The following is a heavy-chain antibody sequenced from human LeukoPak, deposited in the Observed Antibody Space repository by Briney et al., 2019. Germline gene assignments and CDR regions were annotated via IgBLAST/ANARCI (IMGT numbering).Heavy chain of an antibody. CDR3: ATQLVVVIGYYFDY. Sequence: PSETLSLTCTVSGGSISSSSYYWGWIRQPPGKGLEWIGSIYYSGSTYYNPSLKSRVTISVDTSKNQFSLKLSSVTAADTAVYYCATQLVVVIGYYFDYCGQGTLVTVSS. V-gene: IGHV4-39*01. D-gene: IGHD3-22*01. CDR2: IYYSGST. CDR1: GGSISSSSYY. J-gene: IGHJ4*02.